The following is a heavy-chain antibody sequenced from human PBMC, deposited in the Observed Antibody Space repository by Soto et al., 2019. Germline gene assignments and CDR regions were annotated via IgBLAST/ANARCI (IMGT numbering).Heavy chain of an antibody. V-gene: IGHV1-18*01. Sequence: GASVKVSCKASGYTFTSNGISWVRQAPGQGLEWMGWISAYNGNTNYAQKLQGRVTMTTDTSTSTAYMELRSLRSDDTAVYYCARDQSGWYFYAFDIWGQGTVVTVSS. CDR3: ARDQSGWYFYAFDI. CDR2: ISAYNGNT. J-gene: IGHJ3*02. CDR1: GYTFTSNG. D-gene: IGHD6-19*01.